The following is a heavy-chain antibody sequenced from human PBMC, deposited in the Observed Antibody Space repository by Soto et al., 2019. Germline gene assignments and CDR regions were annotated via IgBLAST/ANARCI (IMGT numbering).Heavy chain of an antibody. V-gene: IGHV1-24*01. Sequence: ASVKVSCKVSGYTLTELSMHWVRQAPVKGLEWMGGFDPEDGETIYAQKFQGRVTMTEDTSTDTAYMELSSLRSEDTAVYYCATDQSGSYPFDPWGQGTLVTVSS. CDR3: ATDQSGSYPFDP. CDR2: FDPEDGET. J-gene: IGHJ5*02. D-gene: IGHD1-26*01. CDR1: GYTLTELS.